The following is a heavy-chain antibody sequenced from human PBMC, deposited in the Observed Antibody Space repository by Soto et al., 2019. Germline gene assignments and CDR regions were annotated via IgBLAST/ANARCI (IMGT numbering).Heavy chain of an antibody. D-gene: IGHD1-26*01. J-gene: IGHJ4*02. CDR2: ISGSGGST. CDR3: AKAPDSGSYYGGGFDY. Sequence: EVQLLESGGGLVQPGGSLRLSCAASGFTFSSYAMSWVRQAPGKGLEWASAISGSGGSTYYADSVKGRFTISRDNSKNTLYLQMNSLRAEDTAVYYCAKAPDSGSYYGGGFDYWGQGTLVTVSS. CDR1: GFTFSSYA. V-gene: IGHV3-23*01.